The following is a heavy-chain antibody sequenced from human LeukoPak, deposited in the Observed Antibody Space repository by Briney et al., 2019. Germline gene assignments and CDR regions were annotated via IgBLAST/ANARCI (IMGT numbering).Heavy chain of an antibody. Sequence: GGSLRLSCAASGFTVSSNYMSWVRQAPGKGLEWVSVIYSGGSTYYADSVKGRFTISRDNSKNTLYLQMNSLRDEDTAVYYCARDQFGSGRLDYWGQATVDTVSS. J-gene: IGHJ4*02. D-gene: IGHD3-10*01. V-gene: IGHV3-53*01. CDR2: IYSGGST. CDR1: GFTVSSNY. CDR3: ARDQFGSGRLDY.